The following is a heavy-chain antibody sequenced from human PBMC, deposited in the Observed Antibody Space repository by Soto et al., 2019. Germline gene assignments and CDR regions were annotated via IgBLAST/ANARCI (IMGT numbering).Heavy chain of an antibody. CDR3: ARDRDIAEADPWGGFDT. CDR2: INPNSGGT. J-gene: IGHJ5*02. Sequence: ASVKVSCKASGYTFTGYYMHWVRQAPGQGLEWMGWINPNSGGTNYAQKFQGWVTMTRDTSISTAYMELSRLRSDDTAVYYCARDRDIAEADPWGGFDTWGQGALVTVSS. V-gene: IGHV1-2*04. D-gene: IGHD6-13*01. CDR1: GYTFTGYY.